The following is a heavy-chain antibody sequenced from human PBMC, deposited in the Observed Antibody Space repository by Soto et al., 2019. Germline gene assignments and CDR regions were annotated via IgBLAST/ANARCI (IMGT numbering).Heavy chain of an antibody. D-gene: IGHD2-2*02. CDR3: ARDQVVPAAIGQKTYNWFDP. V-gene: IGHV6-1*01. Sequence: ETLSLTCAISGDGVASNSAAFNCISQSPSMGLEWLGRTYYRSKWYNDYAVSVKSRITINPDTSKNQFSLQLNSVTPEDTAVYYCARDQVVPAAIGQKTYNWFDPWGQGTLVTVSS. CDR2: TYYRSKWYN. J-gene: IGHJ5*02. CDR1: GDGVASNSAA.